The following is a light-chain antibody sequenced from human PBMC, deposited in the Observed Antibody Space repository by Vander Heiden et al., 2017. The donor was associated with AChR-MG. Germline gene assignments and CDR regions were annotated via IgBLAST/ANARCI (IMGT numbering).Light chain of an antibody. CDR1: QTGGNS. Sequence: EIVLTQSPATLSLFPGERATLSCRASQTGGNSLAWYRQPPGQAPTLLIYEGSVRAPGVLARFSDNRYGSDFTLSISNLEPDDFAVYYCQQRLSWRRTFGQGTRVEV. J-gene: IGKJ1*01. CDR2: EGS. V-gene: IGKV3-11*01. CDR3: QQRLSWRRT.